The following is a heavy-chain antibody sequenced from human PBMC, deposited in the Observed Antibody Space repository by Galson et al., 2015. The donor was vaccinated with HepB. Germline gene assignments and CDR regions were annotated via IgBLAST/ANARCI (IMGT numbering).Heavy chain of an antibody. CDR2: ISDSGGIT. CDR3: ARDGPNCFPLGCYYYYMDV. V-gene: IGHV3-23*01. D-gene: IGHD2-21*01. Sequence: SLRLSCAASGFTSRNRAMNWARQAPGKGLEWVSGISDSGGITHHADSVKGRFTISRDNSKSTLYLQMNSLRAEDTAVYYCARDGPNCFPLGCYYYYMDVWGKGTTVTVSS. J-gene: IGHJ6*03. CDR1: GFTSRNRA.